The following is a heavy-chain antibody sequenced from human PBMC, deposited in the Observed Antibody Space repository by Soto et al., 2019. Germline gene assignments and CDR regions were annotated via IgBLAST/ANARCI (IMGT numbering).Heavy chain of an antibody. D-gene: IGHD3-3*01. CDR3: ARGGVSTRTFDY. V-gene: IGHV5-51*01. CDR2: IYPSDSDT. CDR1: GYNFAGHW. J-gene: IGHJ4*02. Sequence: ESLKISCKGSGYNFAGHWIAWVRQMPGKGLELMGIIYPSDSDTRYRPSFQGQVTISADKSISSAYLQWSSLRASDTAMYYCARGGVSTRTFDYWGQGTPVTVSS.